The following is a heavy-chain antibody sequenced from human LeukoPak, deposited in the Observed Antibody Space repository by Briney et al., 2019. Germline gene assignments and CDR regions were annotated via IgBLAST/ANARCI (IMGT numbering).Heavy chain of an antibody. D-gene: IGHD6-6*01. CDR2: IKEDGSEK. Sequence: GGSLRLSCAASGFTFSSYWMSWVRQAPGKGLEWVANIKEDGSEKYYADSVKGRFTISRDNAKNSLYLQMNSLRAEDTAVYYCARIDIAGRLAPLDCWGQGTLVTVSS. CDR3: ARIDIAGRLAPLDC. V-gene: IGHV3-7*01. CDR1: GFTFSSYW. J-gene: IGHJ4*02.